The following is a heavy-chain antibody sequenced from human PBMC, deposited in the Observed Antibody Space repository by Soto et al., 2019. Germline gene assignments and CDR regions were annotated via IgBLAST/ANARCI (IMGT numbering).Heavy chain of an antibody. V-gene: IGHV3-21*01. CDR1: GFTFRSFT. CDR3: TRDASRDSSARGWFDP. CDR2: ISSNSAYI. D-gene: IGHD6-13*01. J-gene: IGHJ5*02. Sequence: GGSLRLSCAASGFTFRSFTMNWVRQAPGKGLEWVSTISSNSAYIYYTDALRGRFTISRDNATNSLHLQMNSLRAEDTAVYYCTRDASRDSSARGWFDPWGPRTLVTVSS.